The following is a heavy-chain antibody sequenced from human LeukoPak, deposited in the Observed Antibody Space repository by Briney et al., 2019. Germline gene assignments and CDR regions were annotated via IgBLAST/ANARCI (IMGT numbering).Heavy chain of an antibody. V-gene: IGHV3-11*01. D-gene: IGHD4-17*01. Sequence: NTGGSLRLSCAAPGFTFSDYYMSWIRQAPGKGLEWVSCISSSGSTIYYADSVKGRFTISRDNAKNSLYLQMNSLRAEDTAVYYCAKDYGDPSGYFDYRGQGTLVTVSS. CDR3: AKDYGDPSGYFDY. CDR1: GFTFSDYY. J-gene: IGHJ4*02. CDR2: ISSSGSTI.